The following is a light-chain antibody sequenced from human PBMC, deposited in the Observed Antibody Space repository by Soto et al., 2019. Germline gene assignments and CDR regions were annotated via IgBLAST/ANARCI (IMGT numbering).Light chain of an antibody. J-gene: IGLJ1*01. CDR3: QVWDSSSDHRV. CDR2: YDS. CDR1: NIGSKS. V-gene: IGLV3-21*04. Sequence: SYELTQPPSVSVAPGKTARITCGGNNIGSKSVHWYQQKPGQAPVLVIYYDSDRPSGIPERFSGSISGNTATLTISRVEAGDEADYYCQVWDSSSDHRVVGTGTKLTV.